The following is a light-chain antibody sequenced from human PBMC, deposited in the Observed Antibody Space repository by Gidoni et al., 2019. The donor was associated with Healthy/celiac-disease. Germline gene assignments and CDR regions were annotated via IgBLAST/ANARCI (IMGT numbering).Light chain of an antibody. V-gene: IGKV1-33*01. Sequence: DSKMTQSPSSLSASVGDRVTITCQASQDISNYLNWYQQKPGKAPKLLIYDASNLETGVPSRFSGSGSGTDFTFTISSLQPEDIATYYCQQYDNLSYTFGQGTKLEIK. J-gene: IGKJ2*01. CDR1: QDISNY. CDR2: DAS. CDR3: QQYDNLSYT.